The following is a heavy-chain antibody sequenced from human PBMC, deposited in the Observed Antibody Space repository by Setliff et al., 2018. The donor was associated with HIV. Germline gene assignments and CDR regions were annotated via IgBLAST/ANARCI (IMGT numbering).Heavy chain of an antibody. CDR1: TFLVTNYY. D-gene: IGHD7-27*01. Sequence: GASVKVSCKALTFLVTNYYLHWVRQAPGQGLEWMGWINPNSGGTNYGGTNYAQKFQGRVTMTRDTSIITAYMELSSLRSDDTAVYYCARQLSNSLEAWGQGTLVTVS. CDR2: INPNSGGTNYGGT. CDR3: ARQLSNSLEA. J-gene: IGHJ5*02. V-gene: IGHV1-2*02.